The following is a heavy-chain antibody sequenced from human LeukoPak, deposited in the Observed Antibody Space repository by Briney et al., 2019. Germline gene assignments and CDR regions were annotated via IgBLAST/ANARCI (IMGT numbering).Heavy chain of an antibody. Sequence: PSETLSLTCAVYGGSFSGYYRSWIRQPPGKGLEWIGEINHSGSTNYNPSLKSRVTISVDTSKNQFSLKLSSVTAADTAVYYCARRIAAAGTAAAGTGMDVWGQGTTVTVSS. CDR1: GGSFSGYY. J-gene: IGHJ6*02. CDR3: ARRIAAAGTAAAGTGMDV. V-gene: IGHV4-34*01. D-gene: IGHD6-13*01. CDR2: INHSGST.